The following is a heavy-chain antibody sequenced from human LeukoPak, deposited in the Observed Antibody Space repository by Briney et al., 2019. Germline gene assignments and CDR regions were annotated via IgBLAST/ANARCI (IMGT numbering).Heavy chain of an antibody. Sequence: SETLSLTCAVYGGSFSGYYWSWIRQPLGKGLEWIGDINHSGNTNYSPSLKSRVTTSVDTSKNQFSLKLSSVTAADTALYYCARGRPTLTQYNWFDPWGQGTLVTVSS. D-gene: IGHD4-11*01. CDR1: GGSFSGYY. CDR3: ARGRPTLTQYNWFDP. J-gene: IGHJ5*02. V-gene: IGHV4-34*01. CDR2: INHSGNT.